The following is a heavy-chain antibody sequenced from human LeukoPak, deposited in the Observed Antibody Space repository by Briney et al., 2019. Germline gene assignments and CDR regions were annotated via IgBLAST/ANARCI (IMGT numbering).Heavy chain of an antibody. Sequence: ASVKVSCKASGGTFSSYAISWVRQAPGQGLVWVGRIIPIFGTANYAQKFQGRVTITTDESTSTAYMELSSLRSEDTAVYYCARELKYYYDSSGYYDYWGQGTLVTVSS. CDR2: IIPIFGTA. CDR1: GGTFSSYA. V-gene: IGHV1-69*05. D-gene: IGHD3-22*01. J-gene: IGHJ4*02. CDR3: ARELKYYYDSSGYYDY.